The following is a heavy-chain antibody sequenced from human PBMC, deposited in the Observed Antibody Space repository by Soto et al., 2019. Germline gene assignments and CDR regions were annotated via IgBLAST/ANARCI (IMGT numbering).Heavy chain of an antibody. CDR1: GYTFTSYD. J-gene: IGHJ4*02. V-gene: IGHV1-8*01. D-gene: IGHD3-10*01. CDR2: MNPNSGNT. Sequence: ASVQVSCKASGYTFTSYDINWVRQATGQGLEGMGWMNPNSGNTGYAQKFPGRVTMTRNTFISTAYMELSSRRSEDTAVYYCARGRFVGSGSYDYWGQGTLVTVSS. CDR3: ARGRFVGSGSYDY.